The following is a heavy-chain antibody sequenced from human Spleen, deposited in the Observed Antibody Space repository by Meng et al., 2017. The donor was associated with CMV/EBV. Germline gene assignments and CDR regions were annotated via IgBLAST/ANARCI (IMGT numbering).Heavy chain of an antibody. J-gene: IGHJ4*02. CDR1: GFSFSSYW. CDR2: IKSDGSQK. V-gene: IGHV3-7*01. D-gene: IGHD2-2*01. Sequence: GGSLRLSCAASGFSFSSYWMSWVRPAPGKGLEWVATIKSDGSQKHYVDSVKGRFTISRDNAKNSLHLQMDSLRAEDTAVYHCARDCSTNCPFQPRGDYWGQGTLVTVSS. CDR3: ARDCSTNCPFQPRGDY.